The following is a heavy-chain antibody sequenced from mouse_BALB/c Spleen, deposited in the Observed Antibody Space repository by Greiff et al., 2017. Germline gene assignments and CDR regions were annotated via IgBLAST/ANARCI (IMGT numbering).Heavy chain of an antibody. CDR3: TRGFYYGNSWYFDV. D-gene: IGHD2-1*01. CDR1: GYTFTSYY. V-gene: IGHV1S81*02. Sequence: QVQLQQSGAELVKPGASVKLSCKASGYTFTSYYMYWGKQRPGQGLEWIGEINPSNGGTNFNEKFKSKATLTVDKSSSTAYMQLSSLTSEDSAVYYCTRGFYYGNSWYFDVWGAGTTVTVSS. J-gene: IGHJ1*01. CDR2: INPSNGGT.